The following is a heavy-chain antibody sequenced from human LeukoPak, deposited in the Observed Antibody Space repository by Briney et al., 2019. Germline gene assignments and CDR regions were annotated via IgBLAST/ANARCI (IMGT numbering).Heavy chain of an antibody. Sequence: PSETLSLTCTVSGGSISSYYWSWIRQPPGKGLEWIGYIYYSGSTNYNPSLKSRVTISVDTSKNQFSLKLSSVTAADTAVYYCARHEGSSDAFDIWGQGTMVTVSS. CDR1: GGSISSYY. J-gene: IGHJ3*02. CDR3: ARHEGSSDAFDI. D-gene: IGHD6-13*01. CDR2: IYYSGST. V-gene: IGHV4-59*08.